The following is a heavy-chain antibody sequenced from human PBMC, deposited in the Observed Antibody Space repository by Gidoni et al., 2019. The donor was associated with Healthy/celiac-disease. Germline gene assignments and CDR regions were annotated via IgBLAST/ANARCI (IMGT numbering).Heavy chain of an antibody. J-gene: IGHJ6*02. CDR3: AKDRGYSYGKTLYYYYGMDV. Sequence: QVQLVESGGGVVQPGRSLRLSCAASGFTFSSYVMHWVRQAPGKGLEWVAVISYDGSNKYYADSVKGRFTISRDNSKNTLYLQMNSLRAEDTAVYYCAKDRGYSYGKTLYYYYGMDVWGQGTTVTVSS. V-gene: IGHV3-30*18. CDR1: GFTFSSYV. D-gene: IGHD5-18*01. CDR2: ISYDGSNK.